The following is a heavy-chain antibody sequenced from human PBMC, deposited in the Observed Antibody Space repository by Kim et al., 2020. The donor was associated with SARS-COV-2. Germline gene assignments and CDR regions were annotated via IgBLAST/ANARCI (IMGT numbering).Heavy chain of an antibody. CDR2: ISGSGGST. D-gene: IGHD1-26*01. CDR3: AKVLLVGATEPESNAFDI. J-gene: IGHJ3*02. CDR1: GFTFSSYA. V-gene: IGHV3-23*01. Sequence: GGSLRLSCAASGFTFSSYAMSWVRQAPGKGLEWVSAISGSGGSTYYADSVKGRFTISRDNSKNTLYLQMNSLRAEDTAVYYCAKVLLVGATEPESNAFDIWGQGTMVTVSS.